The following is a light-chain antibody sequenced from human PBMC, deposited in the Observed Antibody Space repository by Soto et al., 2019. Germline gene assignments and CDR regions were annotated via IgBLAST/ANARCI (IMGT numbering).Light chain of an antibody. CDR1: SPNIGAGYE. CDR2: ADT. CDR3: QSYDKSLSGLFV. V-gene: IGLV1-40*01. Sequence: QSVLTQPPSVSGAPGQRVTIPCNGSSPNIGAGYEVHWYQQLPGASPKLLNYADTSRPSGVPGRFSGSKSGTSASLAITGLQADDEADYYCQSYDKSLSGLFVFGPGTKLTVL. J-gene: IGLJ1*01.